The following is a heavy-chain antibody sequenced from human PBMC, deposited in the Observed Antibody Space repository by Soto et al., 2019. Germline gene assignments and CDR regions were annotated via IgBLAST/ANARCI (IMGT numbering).Heavy chain of an antibody. Sequence: GESLKISCKGSGYSFTSYWISWVRQMPGKGLEWMGRIDPSDSYTNYSPSFQGHVTISADKSISTAYLQWSSLKASDTAMYYCARHSLPHIVVVPAATDLDYWGHGTPVTVSS. D-gene: IGHD2-2*01. CDR3: ARHSLPHIVVVPAATDLDY. J-gene: IGHJ4*01. CDR2: IDPSDSYT. V-gene: IGHV5-10-1*01. CDR1: GYSFTSYW.